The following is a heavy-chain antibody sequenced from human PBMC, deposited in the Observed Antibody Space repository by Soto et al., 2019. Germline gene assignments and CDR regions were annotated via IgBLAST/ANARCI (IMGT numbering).Heavy chain of an antibody. CDR3: ARGRGLYNSGRSQLDS. V-gene: IGHV1-69*13. CDR2: IIPRFGTT. J-gene: IGHJ4*02. CDR1: GDSFSKYT. Sequence: SVKVSCQASGDSFSKYTVNWVRQAPRQGLEWMGGIIPRFGTTNYAPTLQDRVTITADESMNTVYMELSSLRSEDTALYYCARGRGLYNSGRSQLDSWGQGTLVTVSS. D-gene: IGHD1-26*01.